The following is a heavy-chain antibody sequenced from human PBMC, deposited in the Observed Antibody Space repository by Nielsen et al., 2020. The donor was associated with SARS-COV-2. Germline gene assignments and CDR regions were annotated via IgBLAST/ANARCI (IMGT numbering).Heavy chain of an antibody. CDR2: ISAYNGNT. CDR1: GYTFTSYG. J-gene: IGHJ4*02. V-gene: IGHV1-18*01. D-gene: IGHD3-9*01. CDR3: AREGILTGPDY. Sequence: ASVKVSCKASGYTFTSYGISWVRQAPGQGLEWMGWISAYNGNTNYTQKLQGRVTMTTDTSTSTAYMELSSLRSEDTAVYYCAREGILTGPDYWGQGTLVTVSS.